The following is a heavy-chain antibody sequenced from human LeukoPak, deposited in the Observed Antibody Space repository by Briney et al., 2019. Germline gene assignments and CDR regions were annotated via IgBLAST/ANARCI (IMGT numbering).Heavy chain of an antibody. V-gene: IGHV3-7*01. CDR3: ARDKDRLYYYYGMDV. CDR1: GFTFSNAW. CDR2: IKQDGSEK. J-gene: IGHJ6*02. D-gene: IGHD3-16*02. Sequence: GGSLRLSCAASGFTFSNAWMSWVRQAPGKGLEWVANIKQDGSEKYYVDSVKGRFTISRDNAKNSLYLQMNSLRAEDTAVYYCARDKDRLYYYYGMDVWGQGTTVTVSS.